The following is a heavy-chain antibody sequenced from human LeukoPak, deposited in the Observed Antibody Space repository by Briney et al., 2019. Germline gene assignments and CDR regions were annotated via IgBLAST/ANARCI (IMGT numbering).Heavy chain of an antibody. D-gene: IGHD3-9*01. CDR3: ARSVLTDPHYYYNLDV. CDR2: MNPNSGNT. J-gene: IGHJ6*03. V-gene: IGHV1-8*01. Sequence: ASVKVSCKASGYTFTSYDINWVRQATGQGLEWMGWMNPNSGNTGYAQKFQGRVTMTRNTSISTAYMELSSLRSEDTAAYYCARSVLTDPHYYYNLDVGGKGTTVTIS. CDR1: GYTFTSYD.